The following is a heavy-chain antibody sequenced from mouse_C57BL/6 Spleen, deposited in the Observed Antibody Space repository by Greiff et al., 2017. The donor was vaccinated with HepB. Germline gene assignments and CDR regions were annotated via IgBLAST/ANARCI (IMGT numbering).Heavy chain of an antibody. CDR2: IYPGDGDT. J-gene: IGHJ1*03. V-gene: IGHV1-82*01. CDR1: GYAFSSSW. D-gene: IGHD2-3*01. Sequence: VQLQQSGPELVKPGASVKISCKASGYAFSSSWMNWVKQRPGKGLEWIGRIYPGDGDTNYNGKFKGKATLTADKSSSTAYMQLSSLTSEDSAVYFCARSHPHDGYYVGGWGTGTTVTVST. CDR3: ARSHPHDGYYVGG.